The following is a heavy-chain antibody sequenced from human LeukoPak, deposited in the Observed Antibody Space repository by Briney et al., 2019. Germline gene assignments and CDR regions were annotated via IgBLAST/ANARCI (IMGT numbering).Heavy chain of an antibody. Sequence: ASLKVSCNASGHTFTSYGISWVRQAPGQGLEWMGRISAYNGNTNYAQKLQGRVTMTTDTSTSTAYMELRSLRSDDTAVYYCARGTTVVTDDAFDIWGQGTMVTVSS. CDR3: ARGTTVVTDDAFDI. V-gene: IGHV1-18*01. CDR2: ISAYNGNT. J-gene: IGHJ3*02. D-gene: IGHD4-23*01. CDR1: GHTFTSYG.